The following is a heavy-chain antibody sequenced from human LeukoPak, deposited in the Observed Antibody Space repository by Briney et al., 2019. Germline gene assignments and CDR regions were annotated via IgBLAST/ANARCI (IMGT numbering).Heavy chain of an antibody. J-gene: IGHJ4*02. Sequence: GGSLRLSCVASGFTFSNSLTWVRQTPGKGLEWVSGISGSGDSTFYADSVKGRFTISRDNSRNTLYLQMSSLRPEDTAVYYCTKWSGFGDDWGQGTLVTVSS. CDR2: ISGSGDST. CDR1: GFTFSNS. CDR3: TKWSGFGDD. V-gene: IGHV3-23*01. D-gene: IGHD3-10*01.